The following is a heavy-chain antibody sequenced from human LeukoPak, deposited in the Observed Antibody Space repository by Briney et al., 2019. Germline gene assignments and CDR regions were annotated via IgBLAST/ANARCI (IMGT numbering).Heavy chain of an antibody. V-gene: IGHV3-23*01. CDR3: AKDDRWLQFCC. Sequence: GGTLRLSCVASGFTFSSHGMNWVRQAPGKGLEWVSGIIPSGHTTYYAGSVRGRFTISRDNSRNTVYLQMNSLRAEDTAVYHCAKDDRWLQFCCWGQGTLVTVSA. J-gene: IGHJ4*02. D-gene: IGHD5-24*01. CDR1: GFTFSSHG. CDR2: IIPSGHTT.